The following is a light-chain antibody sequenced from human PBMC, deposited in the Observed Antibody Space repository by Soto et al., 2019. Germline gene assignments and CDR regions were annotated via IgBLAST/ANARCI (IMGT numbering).Light chain of an antibody. Sequence: DIQMTQSPSTLSASVGDRITITCRASQSLNSWLAWYQQKPGKAPKLLVHKASILLSGVPSRFSGSGSGTEYTLTISSLQPDDFATYYCQHYIGFSGMFGQGTKVEIK. CDR2: KAS. CDR1: QSLNSW. J-gene: IGKJ1*01. CDR3: QHYIGFSGM. V-gene: IGKV1-5*03.